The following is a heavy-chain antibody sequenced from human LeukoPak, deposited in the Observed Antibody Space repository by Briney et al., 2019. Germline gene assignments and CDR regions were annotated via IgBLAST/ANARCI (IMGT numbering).Heavy chain of an antibody. V-gene: IGHV3-21*01. CDR1: GFTITTYN. Sequence: PGGSLRLSCAVSGFTITTYNMNWVRQAPGKGLEWVSVISSNGSYINYADSVKGRFTISKDNVKNSLYLQMNSLRVEDTAVYYCARESPTVTLFFVLWGQGTLVTVSS. CDR3: ARESPTVTLFFVL. D-gene: IGHD4-17*01. J-gene: IGHJ1*01. CDR2: ISSNGSYI.